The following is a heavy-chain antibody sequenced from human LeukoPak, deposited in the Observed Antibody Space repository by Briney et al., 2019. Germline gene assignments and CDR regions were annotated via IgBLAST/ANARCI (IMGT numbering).Heavy chain of an antibody. CDR2: IYYSGSA. Sequence: SETLSLTCTVSGGSVSSGNYYWSWIRQPPGKGLEWIGYIYYSGSANYSPSFKSRVTISVDTSQNQFPLKVNSVTAADTAVYYCVREYKSHWSLDYWGQGTLVTVSS. V-gene: IGHV4-61*01. J-gene: IGHJ4*02. D-gene: IGHD1-1*01. CDR1: GGSVSSGNYY. CDR3: VREYKSHWSLDY.